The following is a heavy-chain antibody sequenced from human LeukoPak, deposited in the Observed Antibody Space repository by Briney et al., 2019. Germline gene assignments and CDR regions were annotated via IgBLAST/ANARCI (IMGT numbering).Heavy chain of an antibody. D-gene: IGHD3-10*01. Sequence: KSSETLFLTCTFTGGSISSSTYYWGWIRQPPGKGLEQIGSSYYTGSTYYNPSLKSRVAISVDTSKNQFSLKLSSVTAADTAVYYCARESGLPYCYYMDVWGKGTTVTVSS. J-gene: IGHJ6*03. CDR3: ARESGLPYCYYMDV. CDR1: GGSISSSTYY. CDR2: SYYTGST. V-gene: IGHV4-39*07.